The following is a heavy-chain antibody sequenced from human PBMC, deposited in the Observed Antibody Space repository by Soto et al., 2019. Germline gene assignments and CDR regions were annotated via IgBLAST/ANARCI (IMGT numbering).Heavy chain of an antibody. Sequence: GSLRLSCSAXGFTFSSYAMHWVRQAPGKGLEYVSAISSNGGSTYYADSVKGRFTISRDNSKNTLYLQMSSLRAEDTAVYYCVKDLGGYYYDSSGYCDYWGQGTLVTVSS. V-gene: IGHV3-64D*06. D-gene: IGHD3-22*01. CDR2: ISSNGGST. CDR3: VKDLGGYYYDSSGYCDY. CDR1: GFTFSSYA. J-gene: IGHJ4*02.